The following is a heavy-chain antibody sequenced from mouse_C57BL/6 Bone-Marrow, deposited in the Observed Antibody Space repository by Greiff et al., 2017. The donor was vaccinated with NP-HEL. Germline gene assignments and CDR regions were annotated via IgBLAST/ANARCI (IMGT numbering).Heavy chain of an antibody. Sequence: VQLQQPGAELVKPGASVKLSCKASGYTFTSYWMHWVKQRPGRGLEWIGRIDPNSGGTKYNEKFKSKATLTVDTPSSTAYMQLSSLTSEDSAVYYCARNYYGSSYGWYYEGWGTGTTVTVAS. D-gene: IGHD1-1*01. CDR3: ARNYYGSSYGWYYEG. CDR2: IDPNSGGT. V-gene: IGHV1-72*01. J-gene: IGHJ1*03. CDR1: GYTFTSYW.